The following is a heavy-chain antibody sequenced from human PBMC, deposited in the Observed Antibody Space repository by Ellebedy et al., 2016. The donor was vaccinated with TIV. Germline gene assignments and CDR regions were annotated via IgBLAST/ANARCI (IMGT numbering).Heavy chain of an antibody. CDR2: IYYSGST. V-gene: IGHV4-59*08. CDR3: AGQVPGTSNAYYWYFDL. CDR1: GGSISSYY. D-gene: IGHD1-26*01. J-gene: IGHJ2*01. Sequence: MPSETLSLTCTVPGGSISSYYWSWIRQPPGKGLEWIGYIYYSGSTNYNPSLKSRVTISVDTSKNQFSLKLSSVTAADTAVYYRAGQVPGTSNAYYWYFDLWGRGTLVTVSS.